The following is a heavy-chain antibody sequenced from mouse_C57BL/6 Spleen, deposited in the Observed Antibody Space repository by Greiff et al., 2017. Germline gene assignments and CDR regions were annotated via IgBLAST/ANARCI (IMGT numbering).Heavy chain of an antibody. Sequence: EVKVVESGPELVKPGASVKISCKASGYSFTDYNMNWVKQSNGKSLEWIGVINPNYGTTSYNQKFKGKATLTVDQSSSTAYMQLNSLTSEDSAVYYCARSTTVVATGYFDVWGTGTTVTVSS. D-gene: IGHD1-1*01. CDR2: INPNYGTT. CDR3: ARSTTVVATGYFDV. CDR1: GYSFTDYN. J-gene: IGHJ1*03. V-gene: IGHV1-39*01.